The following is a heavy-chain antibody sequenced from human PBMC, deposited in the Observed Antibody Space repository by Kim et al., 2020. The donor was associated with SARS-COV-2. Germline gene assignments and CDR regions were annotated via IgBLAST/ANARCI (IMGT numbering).Heavy chain of an antibody. Sequence: GGSLRLSCAASGFTFSDYYMSWIRQAPGKGLEWVSYISSSGSTIYYADSVKGRFTISRDNAKNSLYLQMNSLRAEDTAVYYCASPRHFGSSGSYDAFDIWGQGTMVTVSS. J-gene: IGHJ3*02. CDR2: ISSSGSTI. V-gene: IGHV3-11*01. D-gene: IGHD3-22*01. CDR1: GFTFSDYY. CDR3: ASPRHFGSSGSYDAFDI.